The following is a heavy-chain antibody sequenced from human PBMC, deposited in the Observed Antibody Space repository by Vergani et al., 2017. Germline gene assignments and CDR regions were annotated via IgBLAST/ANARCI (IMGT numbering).Heavy chain of an antibody. Sequence: QVQLQESGPGLVKPSETLSLTCTVSGGSISSYYWSWIRQPPGKGLEWSGYIYYSGSTNYNPSLKSRVTISVDTSKNQFSLKLSSVTAADTAVYYCARGVAGLVDPWGQGTLVTVSS. CDR1: GGSISSYY. D-gene: IGHD6-19*01. J-gene: IGHJ5*02. CDR2: IYYSGST. V-gene: IGHV4-59*01. CDR3: ARGVAGLVDP.